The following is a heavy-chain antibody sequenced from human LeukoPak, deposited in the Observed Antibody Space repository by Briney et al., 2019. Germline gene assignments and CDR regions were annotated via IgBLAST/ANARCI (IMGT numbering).Heavy chain of an antibody. CDR2: ISSSGSTK. CDR1: GFSFSSYS. V-gene: IGHV3-48*02. CDR3: ARSDYYVDY. Sequence: GGSLTLFCAASGFSFSSYSMNWVRQAPGKGLEWVSFISSSGSTKSYADSVKGRFTISRDNAKNSLYLQMNSLRDEDTAVYYCARSDYYVDYWGQGTLVTVSS. J-gene: IGHJ4*02.